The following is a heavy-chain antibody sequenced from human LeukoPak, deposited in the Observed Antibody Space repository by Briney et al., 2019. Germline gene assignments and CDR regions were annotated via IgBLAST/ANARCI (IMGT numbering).Heavy chain of an antibody. J-gene: IGHJ6*03. V-gene: IGHV1-69*05. CDR2: IIPIFGTA. Sequence: SVKVSCKASGGTFISYAISWVRQAPGQGLEWMGGIIPIFGTANYAQKFQGRVTITTDGSTSTAYMELSSLRSEDTAVYYCARGAYDILSGYAAHYYYMDVWGKGTTVTVSS. CDR1: GGTFISYA. CDR3: ARGAYDILSGYAAHYYYMDV. D-gene: IGHD3-9*01.